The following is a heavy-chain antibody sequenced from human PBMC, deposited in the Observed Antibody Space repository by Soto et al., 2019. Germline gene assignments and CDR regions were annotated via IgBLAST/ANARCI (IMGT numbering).Heavy chain of an antibody. CDR3: AITHYAGAY. CDR1: GFKFSNYW. V-gene: IGHV3-7*01. Sequence: EVQLVESGGGLVQPGGSLRLSCAGSGFKFSNYWMSWVCQAPGKGLEWVANIKQDGSEKHYVDSVKGRFIISRDNAKNSLYLQMNSLRPEDTAVYYCAITHYAGAYWGQGTLVTVSS. J-gene: IGHJ4*02. CDR2: IKQDGSEK. D-gene: IGHD2-2*01.